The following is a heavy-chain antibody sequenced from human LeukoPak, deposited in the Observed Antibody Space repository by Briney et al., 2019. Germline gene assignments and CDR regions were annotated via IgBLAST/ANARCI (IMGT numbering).Heavy chain of an antibody. CDR1: GFTFSTYV. J-gene: IGHJ4*02. D-gene: IGHD3-16*02. CDR2: ISSSSTYT. Sequence: AEGSLRLSCAASGFTFSTYVMSWVRQAPGRGLEWVSSISSSSTYTYYADSLKGRFTISRDNAKNSVYLQVNSLRAEDTAVYYCARLLYDYIWGSSRSYYFDLWGQGTLVTVSS. CDR3: ARLLYDYIWGSSRSYYFDL. V-gene: IGHV3-21*01.